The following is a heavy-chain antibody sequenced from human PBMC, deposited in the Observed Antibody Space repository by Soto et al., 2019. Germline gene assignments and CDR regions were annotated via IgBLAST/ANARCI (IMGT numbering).Heavy chain of an antibody. CDR3: ARDVSGPGATYVMDV. V-gene: IGHV1-46*01. CDR1: GYIFSSHC. Sequence: ASVKVSCKASGYIFSSHCIYWVRQAPGQGLQWMGIINPGGGWTAYAQKFQGRVTLTRDMSTSTVYMELTSLTHDDTAVYYCARDVSGPGATYVMDVWGQGTTVTVSS. CDR2: INPGGGWT. D-gene: IGHD2-2*01. J-gene: IGHJ6*02.